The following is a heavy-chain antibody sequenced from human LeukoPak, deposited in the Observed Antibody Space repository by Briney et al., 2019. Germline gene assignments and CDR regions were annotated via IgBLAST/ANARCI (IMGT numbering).Heavy chain of an antibody. CDR3: ARGNYGSGSYYVVDFDY. J-gene: IGHJ4*02. CDR2: IYHSGNT. Sequence: PSETLSLTCTVSGDSIKNYYWSWIRQSPGKGLEWIGYIYHSGNTNYNPSLESRLTMSIDTSKNQFSLNLNSVTAADTAVYYCARGNYGSGSYYVVDFDYWGQGTLVTVSS. CDR1: GDSIKNYY. D-gene: IGHD3-10*01. V-gene: IGHV4-59*01.